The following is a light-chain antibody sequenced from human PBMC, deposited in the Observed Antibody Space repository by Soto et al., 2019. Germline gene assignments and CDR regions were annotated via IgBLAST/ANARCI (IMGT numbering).Light chain of an antibody. J-gene: IGLJ1*01. V-gene: IGLV1-44*01. CDR2: NDN. CDR1: SPNVETNA. CDR3: SAGDDSLNGPV. Sequence: QSALTQPPSVSGTPGQRVSISCSGSSPNVETNAVNWYQHLPGAAPKLLIYNDNQRPSGVPDRFSGSKSGTSASLAISGLQSEDEADYYCSAGDDSLNGPVLGTGTKVTVL.